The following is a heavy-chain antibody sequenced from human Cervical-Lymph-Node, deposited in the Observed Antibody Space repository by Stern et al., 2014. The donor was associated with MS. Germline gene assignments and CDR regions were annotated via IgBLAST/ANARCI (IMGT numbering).Heavy chain of an antibody. Sequence: EVQLEESGGGLVKPGGSLRLSCAASGFSFSDYNMDWVRQAPGRGLEWVSSISGTGNYIYYADSMKGRFTISRDNAESSLYLQMNSLRAEDTAVYYCARVGYYESSGYLADAFDLWGQGTMVTVSS. CDR1: GFSFSDYN. D-gene: IGHD3-22*01. CDR3: ARVGYYESSGYLADAFDL. CDR2: ISGTGNYI. V-gene: IGHV3-21*01. J-gene: IGHJ3*01.